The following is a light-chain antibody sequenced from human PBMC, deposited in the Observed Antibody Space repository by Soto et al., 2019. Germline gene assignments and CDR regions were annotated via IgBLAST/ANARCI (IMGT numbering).Light chain of an antibody. CDR3: SLYTSSSNVV. CDR1: SSDLGSYNR. J-gene: IGLJ2*01. Sequence: QSVLTQPPSVSGSPGQSVTISCTGTSSDLGSYNRVSWYQQPPGIAPKLMIYEVSNRPSGVPDRFSGSKSGNTASLTISGLQAEDEADYYCSLYTSSSNVVFGGGTKLTVL. V-gene: IGLV2-18*01. CDR2: EVS.